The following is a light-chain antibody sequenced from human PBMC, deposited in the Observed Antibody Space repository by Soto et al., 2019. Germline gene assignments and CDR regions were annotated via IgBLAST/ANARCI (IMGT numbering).Light chain of an antibody. J-gene: IGKJ1*01. CDR1: QSVSSSY. Sequence: EIVLTQSPGTLSLSPGERATLSCRASQSVSSSYLAWYQQKPGQAPRLLIYGASSRATGIPDRFSGSGSWTDFSLTISSLEPEDFAVYYCQQYGSPLTFGQGTKVEIK. V-gene: IGKV3-20*01. CDR2: GAS. CDR3: QQYGSPLT.